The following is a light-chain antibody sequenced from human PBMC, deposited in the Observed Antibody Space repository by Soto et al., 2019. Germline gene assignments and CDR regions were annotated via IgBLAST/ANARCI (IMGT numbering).Light chain of an antibody. Sequence: QSALSQPASVSGSPGQSITISCTGTSSDVGSYNYVSWYQQRPGKAPRLMIYASSNRPSGVSHRFSGSRSGNTASLTISGLQAEDEADYFCSSYTSGSTLYVFGSGTKV. CDR1: SSDVGSYNY. CDR2: ASS. CDR3: SSYTSGSTLYV. V-gene: IGLV2-14*01. J-gene: IGLJ1*01.